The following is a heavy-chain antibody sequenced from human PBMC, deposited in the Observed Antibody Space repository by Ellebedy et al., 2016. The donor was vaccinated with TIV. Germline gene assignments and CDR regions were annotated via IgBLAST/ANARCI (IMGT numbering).Heavy chain of an antibody. V-gene: IGHV1-46*01. CDR2: INPTSGSS. CDR1: GYTFTSYF. D-gene: IGHD3-22*01. J-gene: IGHJ4*02. CDR3: ARGDNYYYDSSNYYYSY. Sequence: ASVKVSCKASGYTFTSYFLYWVRQAPGQGLEWMGIINPTSGSSNYAQKFQGRVTVTRDTSTSTVYMELSSLRSEDTAVYYCARGDNYYYDSSNYYYSYWGQGTLVTVSP.